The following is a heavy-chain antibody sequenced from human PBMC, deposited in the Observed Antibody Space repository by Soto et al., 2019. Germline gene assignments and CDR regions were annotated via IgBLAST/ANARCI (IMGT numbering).Heavy chain of an antibody. V-gene: IGHV3-48*03. Sequence: VQLVESGGGLAQPGGSLRLSCVASGFSFSDYAMYWVRQAPGKGLEWVAYISSGGSTIHYADSVRGRFTVSRDNARNSLYLQMNTLSVEDTALYYCARDRAAGGYWGQGTLVTVSS. D-gene: IGHD6-13*01. J-gene: IGHJ4*02. CDR2: ISSGGSTI. CDR1: GFSFSDYA. CDR3: ARDRAAGGY.